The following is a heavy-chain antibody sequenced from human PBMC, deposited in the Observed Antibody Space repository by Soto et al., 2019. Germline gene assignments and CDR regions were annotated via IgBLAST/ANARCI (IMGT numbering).Heavy chain of an antibody. D-gene: IGHD1-1*01. V-gene: IGHV4-34*02. CDR3: ARRFSGTGRYFDY. CDR1: GASFSGYY. CDR2: INQSGST. J-gene: IGHJ4*02. Sequence: QVQLQQWGAGLLKPSETLSLSCAVYGASFSGYYWNWIRQPPGKGLEWIGEINQSGSTNYSTSLKTRVTISVDTSKKQFSLRVSSVTAADTAVYYCARRFSGTGRYFDYWGQGTLVTVYS.